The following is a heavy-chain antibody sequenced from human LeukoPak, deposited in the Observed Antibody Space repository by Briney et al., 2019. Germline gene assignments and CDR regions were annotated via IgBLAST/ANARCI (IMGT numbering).Heavy chain of an antibody. D-gene: IGHD6-6*01. Sequence: GGSLRLSCAASGFSFSDNYMSWVRQAPGKGLEGVSVIYSDGTTFYADSVKGRFTISRDISKNTLYLQMNSLRAEDAAVYYCACPTPYSSSWGGIDYWGQGTLVTVSS. J-gene: IGHJ4*02. CDR1: GFSFSDNY. V-gene: IGHV3-66*02. CDR2: IYSDGTT. CDR3: ACPTPYSSSWGGIDY.